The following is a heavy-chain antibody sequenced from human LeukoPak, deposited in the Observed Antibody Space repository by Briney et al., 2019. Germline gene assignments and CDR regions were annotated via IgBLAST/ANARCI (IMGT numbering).Heavy chain of an antibody. CDR1: GFTLSNYW. J-gene: IGHJ4*02. CDR2: INQDGSEK. Sequence: PGGSLRLSCAASGFTLSNYWMSWVRQAPGKGLEWVANINQDGSEKYYVDSVKGRFAISRDNAKNSLYLQMNSLRAEDTAVYYCAKDRVTAAGYYFDYWGQGTLVTVSS. D-gene: IGHD6-13*01. V-gene: IGHV3-7*01. CDR3: AKDRVTAAGYYFDY.